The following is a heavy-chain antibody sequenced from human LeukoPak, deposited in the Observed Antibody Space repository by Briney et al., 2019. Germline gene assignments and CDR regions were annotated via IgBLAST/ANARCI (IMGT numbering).Heavy chain of an antibody. J-gene: IGHJ5*02. V-gene: IGHV6-1*01. CDR2: TFYRSKWYN. D-gene: IGHD2-8*01. Sequence: SQTLSLTCAISGDSVSSDSAAWNWIRQSPPRGLEWLGRTFYRSKWYNDYAVSVKSRITINPDTSKNQFSLQLNSVTPEDTAVYYCARSVNNWFDPWGQGTLVTVSS. CDR1: GDSVSSDSAA. CDR3: ARSVNNWFDP.